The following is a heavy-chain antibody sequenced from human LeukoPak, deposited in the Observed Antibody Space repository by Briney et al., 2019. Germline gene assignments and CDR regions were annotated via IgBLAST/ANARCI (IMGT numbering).Heavy chain of an antibody. CDR1: GGSISGHY. J-gene: IGHJ4*02. Sequence: SETLSLTCTVPGGSISGHYWSWIRQPPGRGLEWIGYIYYSGGTYYNPSLKSRVTISVDTSKNQFSLNLSSVTAADTAVYYCAKFSVPMYYFDYWGQGTRVPVSP. CDR3: AKFSVPMYYFDY. V-gene: IGHV4-59*11. CDR2: IYYSGGT.